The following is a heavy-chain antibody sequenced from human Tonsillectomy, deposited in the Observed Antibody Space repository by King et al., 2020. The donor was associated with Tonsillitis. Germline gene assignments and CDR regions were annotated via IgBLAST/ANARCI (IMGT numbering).Heavy chain of an antibody. J-gene: IGHJ3*02. CDR1: GFTFSTYA. V-gene: IGHV3-23*04. D-gene: IGHD3-16*02. Sequence: VQLVESGGGLVQPGGSLRLSCAASGFTFSTYAMSWVRQAPGKGLEWVSGVGGSGGGTHYADFVKGRFTISRDNSKNTLYLEMNSLRAEDTAVYYCAKDFLPKWSLVNAFHIGGQGTMVTVPS. CDR3: AKDFLPKWSLVNAFHI. CDR2: VGGSGGGT.